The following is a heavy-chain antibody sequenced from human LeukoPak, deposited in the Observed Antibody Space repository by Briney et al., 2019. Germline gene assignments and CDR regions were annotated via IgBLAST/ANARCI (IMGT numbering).Heavy chain of an antibody. D-gene: IGHD3-22*01. Sequence: SETLSLTCAVYGGSLSGYYWSWIRQTPLNGLEWLGQVNDSGSANYNPSLRSRVTMLVDTSKNQFSMQLTSGPAADTAGYCCASSYYDTVGFSPFDYWGKGTLVTVSS. V-gene: IGHV4-34*01. J-gene: IGHJ4*02. CDR3: ASSYYDTVGFSPFDY. CDR1: GGSLSGYY. CDR2: VNDSGSA.